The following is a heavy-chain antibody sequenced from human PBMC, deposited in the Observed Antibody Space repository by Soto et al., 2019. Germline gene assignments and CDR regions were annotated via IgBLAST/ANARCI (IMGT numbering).Heavy chain of an antibody. V-gene: IGHV3-23*01. CDR2: VSYNGGDT. J-gene: IGHJ4*02. Sequence: QPGGSLRLSCAASGFTFSTYAMTWVRQAPGNGLEWVSIVSYNGGDTYYADSVKGRFTISRDNSKDTVDLQMNGLRAEDTAVSYCARYIRGPTVYYFDFRGPGVLVTVSS. D-gene: IGHD1-1*01. CDR3: ARYIRGPTVYYFDF. CDR1: GFTFSTYA.